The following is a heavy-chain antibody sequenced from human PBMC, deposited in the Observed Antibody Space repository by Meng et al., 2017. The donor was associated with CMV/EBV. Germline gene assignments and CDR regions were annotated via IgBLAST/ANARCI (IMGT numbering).Heavy chain of an antibody. CDR2: IYYSGST. CDR1: GGSISSSSYY. CDR3: ARHRQQLILHAFDI. V-gene: IGHV4-39*01. J-gene: IGHJ3*02. Sequence: SETLSLTCTVSGGSISSSSYYWGWIRQPPGKGLEWIGSIYYSGSTYYNPSLKSRVTISVDTSKNQFSLKLSSVTAADTAVYYCARHRQQLILHAFDIWGQETMVTVSS. D-gene: IGHD6-13*01.